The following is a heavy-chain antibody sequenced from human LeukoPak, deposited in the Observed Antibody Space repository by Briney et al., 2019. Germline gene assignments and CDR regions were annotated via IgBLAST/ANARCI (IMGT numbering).Heavy chain of an antibody. CDR1: GGSTSNYF. V-gene: IGHV4-4*07. CDR2: IHTSGST. Sequence: SETLSLTCTVSGGSTSNYFCAWLRQSAGKGLEWIGRIHTSGSTNYNPSLKSRVSMSVDTSKNQFSLKLSSVTAADTAVYYCARDPEGHGYYFDYWGQGALVTVSS. J-gene: IGHJ4*02. D-gene: IGHD3-3*01. CDR3: ARDPEGHGYYFDY.